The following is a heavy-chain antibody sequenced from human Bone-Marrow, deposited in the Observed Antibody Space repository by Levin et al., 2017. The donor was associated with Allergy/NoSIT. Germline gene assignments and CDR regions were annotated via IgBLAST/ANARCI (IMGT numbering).Heavy chain of an antibody. Sequence: KSSETLSLTCAVYGGSFSGYYWSWIRQPPGKGLEWIGEINHSGSTNYNPSLKSRVTISVDTSKNQFSLKLSSVTAADTAVYYCARAPTIAAAGKNWFDPWGQGTLVTVSS. CDR1: GGSFSGYY. V-gene: IGHV4-34*01. CDR2: INHSGST. CDR3: ARAPTIAAAGKNWFDP. D-gene: IGHD6-13*01. J-gene: IGHJ5*02.